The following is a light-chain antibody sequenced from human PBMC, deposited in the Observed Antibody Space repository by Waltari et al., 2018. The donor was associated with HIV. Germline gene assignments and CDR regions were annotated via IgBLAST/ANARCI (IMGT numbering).Light chain of an antibody. CDR3: QAWDSNTAVFDGWDTNTVV. CDR1: KLGAQY. CDR2: QNS. Sequence: SYELTQPPSVSVSPGQTASVTCSGAKLGAQYTSWYQQKPGRSPVLVIYQNSKRPSGIPERFSGSNSGNTATLTISGSQAMDEADYLCQAWDSNTAVFDGWDTNTVVFGGGTKLTVL. V-gene: IGLV3-1*01. J-gene: IGLJ2*01.